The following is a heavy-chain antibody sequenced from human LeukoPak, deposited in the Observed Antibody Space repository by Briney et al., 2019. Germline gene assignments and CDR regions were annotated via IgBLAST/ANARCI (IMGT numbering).Heavy chain of an antibody. J-gene: IGHJ3*02. CDR2: IWYDGSNK. Sequence: GRSLRLSCAASGFTFSSYGMHWVRQAPGKGLEWVAVIWYDGSNKYYADSVKGRFTISRDDSKNTLYLQMSSLRAEDTAVYYCARDVAVAGTPDAFDIWGQGTMVTVSS. CDR3: ARDVAVAGTPDAFDI. D-gene: IGHD6-19*01. V-gene: IGHV3-33*01. CDR1: GFTFSSYG.